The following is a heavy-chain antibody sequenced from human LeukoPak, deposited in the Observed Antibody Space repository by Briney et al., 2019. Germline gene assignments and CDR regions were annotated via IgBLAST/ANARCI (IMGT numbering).Heavy chain of an antibody. D-gene: IGHD6-13*01. Sequence: SVKVSCKASGGTFSSYAISWVRQAPGQGLEWMGGIIPIFGTANYAQKFQGRVTITADESTSTAYMELSSLRSEDTAVYYCARDFVAAAGSTGYWGQGTLVTVSS. CDR2: IIPIFGTA. CDR1: GGTFSSYA. V-gene: IGHV1-69*13. CDR3: ARDFVAAAGSTGY. J-gene: IGHJ4*02.